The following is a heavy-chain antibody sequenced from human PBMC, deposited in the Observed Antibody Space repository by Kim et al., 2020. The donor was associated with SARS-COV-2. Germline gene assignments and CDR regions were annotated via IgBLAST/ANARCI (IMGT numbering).Heavy chain of an antibody. Sequence: ASVKVSCKVSGYTLTELSMHWVRQAPGKGLEWMGGFDPEDGETIYAQKFQGRVTMTEDTSTDTAYMELSSLRSEDTAVYYCATDRATSYYDSSGYYSHNDYWGQGTLVTVSS. CDR2: FDPEDGET. CDR1: GYTLTELS. D-gene: IGHD3-22*01. J-gene: IGHJ4*02. V-gene: IGHV1-24*01. CDR3: ATDRATSYYDSSGYYSHNDY.